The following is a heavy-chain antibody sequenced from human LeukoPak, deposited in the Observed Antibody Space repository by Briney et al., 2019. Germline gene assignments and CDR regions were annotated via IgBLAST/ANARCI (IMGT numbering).Heavy chain of an antibody. Sequence: SETLSLTCTVSGGSISSSSYYCSWIRQPPGKGLEWIGYIYYSGSTNYNPSLKSRVTISVDTSKNQFSLKLSSVTAADTAVYYCARVASGWYYFDYWGQGTLVTVSS. CDR3: ARVASGWYYFDY. CDR1: GGSISSSSYY. CDR2: IYYSGST. J-gene: IGHJ4*02. D-gene: IGHD6-19*01. V-gene: IGHV4-61*01.